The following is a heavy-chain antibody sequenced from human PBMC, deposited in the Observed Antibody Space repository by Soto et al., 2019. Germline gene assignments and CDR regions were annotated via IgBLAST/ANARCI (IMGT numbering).Heavy chain of an antibody. V-gene: IGHV1-69*01. CDR2: IIPIFGIK. Sequence: QMQLVQSGAEVKERGSSVKISCKTSGGTFNTYALTWVRQAPGQGLEWIGGIIPIFGIKNVAQRFQGRVTIHADASLTTAYMEMTSLRSDDTAVYYCAKEAGDHWGQGTLVTVSS. D-gene: IGHD3-10*01. CDR1: GGTFNTYA. CDR3: AKEAGDH. J-gene: IGHJ4*02.